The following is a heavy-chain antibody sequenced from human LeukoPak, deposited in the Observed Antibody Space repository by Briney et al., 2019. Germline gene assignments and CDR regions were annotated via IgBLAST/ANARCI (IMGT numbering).Heavy chain of an antibody. CDR2: FDPEDGET. J-gene: IGHJ4*02. Sequence: GASVKVSCKVSGYTLTELSMHWVRQAPGKGLEWMGGFDPEDGETIYAQKFQGRVTMTEDTSTDTAYMELSSLRSEDTAVYHCATPNTEPDFWSGLMKYWGQGTLVTVSS. V-gene: IGHV1-24*01. D-gene: IGHD3-3*01. CDR1: GYTLTELS. CDR3: ATPNTEPDFWSGLMKY.